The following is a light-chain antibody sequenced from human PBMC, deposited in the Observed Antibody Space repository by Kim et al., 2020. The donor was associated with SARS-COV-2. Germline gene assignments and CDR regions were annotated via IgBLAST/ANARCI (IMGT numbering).Light chain of an antibody. V-gene: IGKV1-27*01. CDR3: QKYNSAPRT. Sequence: AAVGDRVPITCRASQGISNYVAWYQQKPGKVPKLLIYAASALQSGVPSRFSGSGSGTDFTLTISSLQPEDVATYYCQKYNSAPRTFGQGTKVDIK. CDR2: AAS. J-gene: IGKJ1*01. CDR1: QGISNY.